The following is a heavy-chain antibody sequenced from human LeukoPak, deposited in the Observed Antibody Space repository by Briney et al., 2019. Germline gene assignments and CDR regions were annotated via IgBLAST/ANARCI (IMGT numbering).Heavy chain of an antibody. CDR3: TTGHDDYVWGSPSSM. D-gene: IGHD3-16*01. CDR2: IRSKAYGGTT. CDR1: GFTFGDYA. Sequence: GGSLRLSCTASGFTFGDYAMSWFRQAPGKGLEWVGFIRSKAYGGTTEYAASVKGRFTISRDDSKSIAYLQMNSLKTEDTAVYYCTTGHDDYVWGSPSSMWGQGTLVTVSS. V-gene: IGHV3-49*03. J-gene: IGHJ4*02.